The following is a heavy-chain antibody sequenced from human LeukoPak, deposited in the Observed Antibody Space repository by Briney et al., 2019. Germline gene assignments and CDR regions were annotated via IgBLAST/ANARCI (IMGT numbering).Heavy chain of an antibody. CDR1: GGSISSGSYY. J-gene: IGHJ6*03. D-gene: IGHD5-12*01. CDR3: ARRPPLATISGWARYYYYYYMDV. CDR2: INHSGST. V-gene: IGHV4-39*07. Sequence: TSETLSLTCTVSGGSISSGSYYRSWIRQPPGKGLEWIGEINHSGSTNYNPSLKSRVTISVDTSKNQFSLKLSSVTAADTAVYYCARRPPLATISGWARYYYYYYMDVWGKGTTVTISS.